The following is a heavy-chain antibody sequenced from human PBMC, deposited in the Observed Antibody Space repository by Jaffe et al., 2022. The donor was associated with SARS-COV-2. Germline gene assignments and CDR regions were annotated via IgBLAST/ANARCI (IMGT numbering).Heavy chain of an antibody. Sequence: QVQLVESGGGVVQPGRSLRLSCAASGFTFSSYGMHWVRQAPGKGLEWVAVIWYDGSNKYYADSVKGRFTISRDNSKNTLYLQMNSLRAEDTAVYYCARVCLPLVVTAPDYWGQGTLVTVSS. CDR3: ARVCLPLVVTAPDY. CDR2: IWYDGSNK. J-gene: IGHJ4*02. V-gene: IGHV3-33*01. CDR1: GFTFSSYG. D-gene: IGHD2-21*02.